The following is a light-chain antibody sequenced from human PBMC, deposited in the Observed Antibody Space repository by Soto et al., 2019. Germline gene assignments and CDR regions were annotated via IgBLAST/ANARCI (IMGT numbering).Light chain of an antibody. Sequence: EIFLTQSPGTLSLSRWEIATLSCRASQSISNNCLAWYQQKPGQTPRLLIYDTSNRATGIPDRFSGSGSGADFTLTINRLEPEDFALYYCQQYGTSPPKFSFGGGTKVDIK. CDR1: QSISNNC. J-gene: IGKJ4*01. CDR2: DTS. CDR3: QQYGTSPPKFS. V-gene: IGKV3-20*01.